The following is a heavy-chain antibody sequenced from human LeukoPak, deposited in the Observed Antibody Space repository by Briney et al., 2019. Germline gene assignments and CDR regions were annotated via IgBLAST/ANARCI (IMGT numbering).Heavy chain of an antibody. CDR3: AKVICGGDCYGGYYSDY. V-gene: IGHV3-23*01. D-gene: IGHD2-21*02. CDR2: ISGSGGST. CDR1: GFTFSSYA. J-gene: IGHJ4*02. Sequence: PGGSLRLSCAASGFTFSSYAMSWVRQAPGKGLEWVSAISGSGGSTYYADSVKGRFTISRDNSKNTLYLQMNSLRAEDTAVYYCAKVICGGDCYGGYYSDYWGQGTLVTVSS.